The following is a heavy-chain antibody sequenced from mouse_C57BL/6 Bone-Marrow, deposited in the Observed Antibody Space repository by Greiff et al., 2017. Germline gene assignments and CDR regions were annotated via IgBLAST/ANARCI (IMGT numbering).Heavy chain of an antibody. J-gene: IGHJ2*01. Sequence: QVQLQQPGAELVMPGASVKLSCKASGYTFTSYWMHWVKQRPGQGLEWMGEIDPSDSYTNYNQKFKGKSTLTVDKSSSTAYMQLSSLTSEDSAVYYCARLGTTVFFDYWGQGTTLTVSS. CDR2: IDPSDSYT. CDR1: GYTFTSYW. CDR3: ARLGTTVFFDY. D-gene: IGHD1-1*01. V-gene: IGHV1-69*01.